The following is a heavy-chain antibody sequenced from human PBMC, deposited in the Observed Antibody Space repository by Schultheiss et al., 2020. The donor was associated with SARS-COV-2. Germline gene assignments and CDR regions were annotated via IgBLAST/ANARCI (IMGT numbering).Heavy chain of an antibody. J-gene: IGHJ5*02. CDR1: GYTFTSYY. CDR2: MNPNSGNT. CDR3: ARDFATSGSSWYDCFDP. V-gene: IGHV1-8*02. D-gene: IGHD6-13*01. Sequence: AAGKGPCKASGYTFTSYYMHWVRQAPGQGLEWMGWMNPNSGNTGYAQKFQGRVTMTTDTSTSTAYMELRSLRSDDTAVYYCARDFATSGSSWYDCFDPWGQGTLVTVSS.